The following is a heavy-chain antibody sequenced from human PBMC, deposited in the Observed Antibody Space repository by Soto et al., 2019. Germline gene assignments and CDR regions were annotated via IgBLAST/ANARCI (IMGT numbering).Heavy chain of an antibody. CDR2: IHHSGTT. D-gene: IGHD5-12*01. CDR3: ASVVACKA. J-gene: IGHJ5*02. CDR1: GDSVSSSSYY. V-gene: IGHV4-31*03. Sequence: QVQLQESGPGLVKPSQTLSLTCTVSGDSVSSSSYYWSWIRQHPGKGLEWIGYIHHSGTTYYNPSVKIRIAFSVDTSKNQFSLRLRSVNAADTAVYYCASVVACKAWGQGTLVTVSS.